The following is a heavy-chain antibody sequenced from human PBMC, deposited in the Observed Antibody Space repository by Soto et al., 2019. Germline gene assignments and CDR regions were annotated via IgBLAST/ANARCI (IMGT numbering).Heavy chain of an antibody. Sequence: ASVKVSCKAFGYTFTAYNIHWLRQAPGQGLEWMGWINAGNGNTRSSQKFQGRVIITRDTSASTAYMELSSLRSEDTAVYYCARGEFLSYDDYWGQGTLVTVSS. CDR1: GYTFTAYN. CDR2: INAGNGNT. V-gene: IGHV1-3*01. CDR3: ARGEFLSYDDY. D-gene: IGHD3-16*01. J-gene: IGHJ4*02.